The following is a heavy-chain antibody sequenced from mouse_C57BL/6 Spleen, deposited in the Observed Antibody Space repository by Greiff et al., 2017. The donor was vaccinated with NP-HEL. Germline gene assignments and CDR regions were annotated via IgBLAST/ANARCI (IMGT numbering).Heavy chain of an antibody. CDR3: TRRGGSSYYFDY. CDR1: GYTFTDYE. V-gene: IGHV1-15*01. J-gene: IGHJ2*01. D-gene: IGHD1-1*01. Sequence: VQLQQSGAELVRPGASVTLSCKASGYTFTDYEMHWVKQTPVHGLEWIGAIDPETGGTASNQKFKGKAILTADKSSSTAYMELRSLTSEDSAVYYCTRRGGSSYYFDYWGQGTTLTVSS. CDR2: IDPETGGT.